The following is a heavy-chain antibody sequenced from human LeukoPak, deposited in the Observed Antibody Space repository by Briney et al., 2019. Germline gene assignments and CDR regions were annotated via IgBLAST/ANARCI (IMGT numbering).Heavy chain of an antibody. CDR3: ASAQD. CDR1: GFAFSTYA. CDR2: IKEDGTEK. Sequence: GGPLRLSCAASGFAFSTYAMHWVRQAPGKGLEWVANIKEDGTEKYYVDSVKGRFTISRDNAKNSLSLQMNSLRAEDTAVYYCASAQDWGQGTLVTVSS. J-gene: IGHJ4*02. V-gene: IGHV3-7*03.